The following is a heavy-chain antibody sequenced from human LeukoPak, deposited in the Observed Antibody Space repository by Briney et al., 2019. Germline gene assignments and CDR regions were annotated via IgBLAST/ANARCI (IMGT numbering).Heavy chain of an antibody. V-gene: IGHV3-48*01. CDR1: GFTFSSYS. CDR3: ARTFSSYVDYFDY. Sequence: GGSLRLSCAASGFTFSSYSMNWVRQAPGKGLEWVSYISSSSSTIYYADSVKGRFTISRDNAKNSLYLQMNSLRAEDTAVYYCARTFSSYVDYFDYWGQGTLVTVSS. J-gene: IGHJ4*02. CDR2: ISSSSSTI. D-gene: IGHD3-16*01.